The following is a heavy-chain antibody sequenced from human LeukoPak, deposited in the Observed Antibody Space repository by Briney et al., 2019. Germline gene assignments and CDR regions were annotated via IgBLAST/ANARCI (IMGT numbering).Heavy chain of an antibody. CDR3: AGAPQYDFWRDY. D-gene: IGHD3-3*01. Sequence: GGSLRLSCAASGFTFSDYYMSWIRQAPGKGLEWVSYISSSGSTIYYADSVKGRFTISRDNAKNSLYLQMNSLRAEDTAVYYCAGAPQYDFWRDYWGQGILVTVSS. J-gene: IGHJ4*02. CDR1: GFTFSDYY. V-gene: IGHV3-11*01. CDR2: ISSSGSTI.